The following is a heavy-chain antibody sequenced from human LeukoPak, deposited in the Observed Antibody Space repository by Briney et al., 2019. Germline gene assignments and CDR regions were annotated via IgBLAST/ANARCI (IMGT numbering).Heavy chain of an antibody. CDR2: ISYDGSDK. Sequence: EGSLRLSCADSGFTFSKYGMHWIRQAPGKGLEWVAVISYDGSDKYYVDSVKGRFTISRDNSKNTLYLQMNSLRPEDTAVYYCAKDRDIGAAGYYFDYWGQGTLVTVSS. CDR1: GFTFSKYG. J-gene: IGHJ4*02. V-gene: IGHV3-30*18. CDR3: AKDRDIGAAGYYFDY. D-gene: IGHD6-13*01.